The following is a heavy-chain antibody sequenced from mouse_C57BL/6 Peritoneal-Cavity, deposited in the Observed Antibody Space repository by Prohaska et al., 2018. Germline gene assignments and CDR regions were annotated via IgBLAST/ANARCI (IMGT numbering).Heavy chain of an antibody. J-gene: IGHJ4*01. D-gene: IGHD1-1*01. Sequence: QVQLQQPGAELVKPGASVKVSCKASGYTFTSYWMHWVKQRPGQGLEWIGRIHPSDSDTNYKQKFKGKATVTVDKSSSTAYMQLSSLTSEDSAVYKWAASITTVVAYYAMDYLGQGTSGTVSS. V-gene: IGHV1-74*01. CDR3: AASITTVVAYYAMDY. CDR1: GYTFTSYW. CDR2: IHPSDSDT.